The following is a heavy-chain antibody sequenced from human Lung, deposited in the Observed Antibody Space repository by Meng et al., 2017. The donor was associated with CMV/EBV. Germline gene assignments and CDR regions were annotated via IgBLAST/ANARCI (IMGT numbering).Heavy chain of an antibody. D-gene: IGHD6-19*01. CDR3: ARGNGWRFDY. CDR2: ININTGNP. V-gene: IGHV7-4-1*01. J-gene: IGHJ4*02. Sequence: QVMRVQLGSAVKKLVVSVNVSCQAARYTCASSCWNWVRPAPGLGLVGMGWININTGNPPSAKGFTGRFVFSLNTSVSTTYLQIDSLKAADTSGDYCARGNGWRFDYWGQGTLVTVSS. CDR1: RYTCASSC.